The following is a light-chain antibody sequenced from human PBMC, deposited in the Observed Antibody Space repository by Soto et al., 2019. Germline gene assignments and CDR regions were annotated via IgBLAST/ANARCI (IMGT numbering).Light chain of an antibody. CDR1: SSDVGFYNF. CDR2: EVT. V-gene: IGLV2-8*01. CDR3: ASYAGTRLFV. J-gene: IGLJ1*01. Sequence: QSVLTQPHSASGSPGQSLTISCTGTSSDVGFYNFVSWYQQRPGKAPKLVIYEVTKRPSGVPDRFSGSKSGSTASLTVSGLQAGDEADYYCASYAGTRLFVFGSGTKVTVL.